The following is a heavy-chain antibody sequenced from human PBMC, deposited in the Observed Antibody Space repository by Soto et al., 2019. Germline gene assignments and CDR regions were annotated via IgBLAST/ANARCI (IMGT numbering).Heavy chain of an antibody. CDR1: GGSFSAYY. Sequence: SETLSLTCAVYGGSFSAYYWSWIRQPPGKGLEWIGEINHSGSTNYNPSLKSRLTISVDTSKNQFSLKLSSMAAADTAVYYCASQRRHGDDYVNFFPFWGQGTLVTVSS. V-gene: IGHV4-34*01. CDR2: INHSGST. CDR3: ASQRRHGDDYVNFFPF. D-gene: IGHD5-12*01. J-gene: IGHJ4*02.